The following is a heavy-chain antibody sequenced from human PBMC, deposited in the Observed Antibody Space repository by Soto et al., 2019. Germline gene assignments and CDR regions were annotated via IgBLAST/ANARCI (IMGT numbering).Heavy chain of an antibody. CDR2: ISSSSSYI. V-gene: IGHV3-21*01. CDR3: ARVPRYFDWLLPVDY. J-gene: IGHJ4*02. Sequence: GGSLRLSCAASGFTFSSYGMNWVRQAPGKGLEWVSSISSSSSYIYYADSVKGRFTISRDNAKNSLYLQMNSLRAEDTAVYYCARVPRYFDWLLPVDYWGQGTLVTVSS. CDR1: GFTFSSYG. D-gene: IGHD3-9*01.